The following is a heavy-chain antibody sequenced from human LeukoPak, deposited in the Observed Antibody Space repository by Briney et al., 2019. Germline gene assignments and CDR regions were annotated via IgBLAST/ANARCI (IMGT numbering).Heavy chain of an antibody. CDR1: GGSITSGTYY. J-gene: IGHJ6*02. D-gene: IGHD1-1*01. CDR2: IYSSGDT. V-gene: IGHV4-31*03. Sequence: SETLSLTCTVSGGSITSGTYYWTWIRHHPGKGLEWIGYIYSSGDTQYNPSLRSRVTMSVDTSKNQFSLKLSSVTAADTAVYYCARGRIQNWDDAYYYGMDVWGQGTTVTVSS. CDR3: ARGRIQNWDDAYYYGMDV.